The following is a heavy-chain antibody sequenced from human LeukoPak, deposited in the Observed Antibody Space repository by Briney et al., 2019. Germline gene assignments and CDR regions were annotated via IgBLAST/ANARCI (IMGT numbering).Heavy chain of an antibody. CDR2: IYHNGIT. D-gene: IGHD5-24*01. CDR3: ARELATINGPYFES. Sequence: PSGTLSLTCTVSGGSISNFHWWNWVRQSPGKGLEWAGQIYHNGITNYNPSLKSRLTISVDKSRNHFSLNLTSVTAADTAVYFCARELATINGPYFESWGQGTLVTVSS. V-gene: IGHV4-4*02. J-gene: IGHJ4*02. CDR1: GGSISNFHW.